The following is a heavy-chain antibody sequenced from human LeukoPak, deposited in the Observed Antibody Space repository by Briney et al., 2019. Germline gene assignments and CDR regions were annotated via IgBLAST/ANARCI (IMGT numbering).Heavy chain of an antibody. V-gene: IGHV3-21*01. Sequence: PGGSLRLSCAASGFTFSSYSMNWVRQAPGKGLEWVSSISSSSSYIYYADSVKGRFTISRDNAKNSLYLQMNSLRAEDTAVYYCARDGLDIVATTTQIDFDYWGQGTLVTVSS. CDR3: ARDGLDIVATTTQIDFDY. CDR1: GFTFSSYS. J-gene: IGHJ4*02. D-gene: IGHD5-12*01. CDR2: ISSSSSYI.